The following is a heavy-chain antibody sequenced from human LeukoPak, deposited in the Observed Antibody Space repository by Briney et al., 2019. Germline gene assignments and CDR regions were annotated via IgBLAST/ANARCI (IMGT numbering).Heavy chain of an antibody. J-gene: IGHJ3*02. CDR2: IYHSGSI. D-gene: IGHD6-13*01. CDR1: GGSISSSNW. CDR3: ASRKYSSSWYGAFDI. V-gene: IGHV4-4*02. Sequence: SETLSLTCAVSGGSISSSNWWSWVRQPPGKGLEWIGEIYHSGSINYNPSLKSRVTISGDKSKNQFSLKLSSVTAADTAVYYCASRKYSSSWYGAFDIWGQGTMVTVSS.